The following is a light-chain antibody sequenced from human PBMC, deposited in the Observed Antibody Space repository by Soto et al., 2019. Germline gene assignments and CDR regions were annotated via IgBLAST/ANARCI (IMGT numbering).Light chain of an antibody. J-gene: IGKJ2*01. CDR1: QRVSSNY. CDR2: GAS. CDR3: QQYGSAQYT. V-gene: IGKV3-20*01. Sequence: EIVLTQSPGTLSLSPGERATLACRASQRVSSNYLAWYQQKPGQAPRLLIYGASSRATGSPDRFSGSGSGTDFTLNISRLEPADFAVYYCQQYGSAQYTFGQGTKLEIK.